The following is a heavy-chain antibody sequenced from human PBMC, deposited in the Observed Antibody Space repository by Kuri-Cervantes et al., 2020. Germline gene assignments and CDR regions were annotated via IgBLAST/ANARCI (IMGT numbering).Heavy chain of an antibody. Sequence: GGSLRLSCAASGFTFDDYGMSWVRQAPGKGLEWVANIKQDGSERHYVDSMKGRFTISRDKAKNSLYLQMNSLRAEDTAVYYCARGGRGRGGFDYWGQGTLVTVSS. V-gene: IGHV3-7*01. D-gene: IGHD2-15*01. CDR1: GFTFDDYG. CDR2: IKQDGSER. J-gene: IGHJ4*02. CDR3: ARGGRGRGGFDY.